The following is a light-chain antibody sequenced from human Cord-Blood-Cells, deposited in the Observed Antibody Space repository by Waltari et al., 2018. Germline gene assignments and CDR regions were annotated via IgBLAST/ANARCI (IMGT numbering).Light chain of an antibody. Sequence: QSALTQPRSVSGSPGQSVTISCTGTSSDVGGYNNVSWYQQHPGKAPKLTIYDVSKRPSGVPDRFVGSKSGNTASQTISGLQAEDEADYYCCSYAGSYTYVVFGGGTKLTVL. V-gene: IGLV2-11*01. CDR1: SSDVGGYNN. CDR3: CSYAGSYTYVV. J-gene: IGLJ2*01. CDR2: DVS.